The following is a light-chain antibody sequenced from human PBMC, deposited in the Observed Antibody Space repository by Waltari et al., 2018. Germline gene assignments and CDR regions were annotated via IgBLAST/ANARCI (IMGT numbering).Light chain of an antibody. CDR1: TLGTYI. J-gene: IGLJ1*01. Sequence: SSVVTQPPSVSVAPGAPATITCGGDTLGTYILHWYQKKAGQAPVLVIFYDRDRPSGIPDRFSGSNSGNTATLTISRVEAGDEARYYCHVWHPHVDPGVFGTGTEVTVL. CDR3: HVWHPHVDPGV. CDR2: YDR. V-gene: IGLV3-21*04.